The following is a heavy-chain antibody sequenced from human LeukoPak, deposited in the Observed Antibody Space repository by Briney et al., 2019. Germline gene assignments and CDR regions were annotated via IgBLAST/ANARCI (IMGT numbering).Heavy chain of an antibody. CDR2: INTNTGNP. V-gene: IGHV7-4-1*02. D-gene: IGHD2/OR15-2a*01. J-gene: IGHJ3*02. CDR1: GGTFSSYA. CDR3: ASPGSANSFDI. Sequence: ASVKVSCKASGGTFSSYAISWVRQAPGQGLEWMGWINTNTGNPTYAQGFTGRFVFSLDTSVSTAYLQISSLKAEDTAVYYCASPGSANSFDIWGQGTMVTVSS.